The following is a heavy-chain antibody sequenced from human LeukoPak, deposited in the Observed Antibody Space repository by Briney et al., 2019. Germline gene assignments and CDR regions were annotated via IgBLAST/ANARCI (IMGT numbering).Heavy chain of an antibody. CDR3: ASVYDSTGMGAFDI. J-gene: IGHJ3*02. CDR2: IYHSGST. Sequence: SETLSLTCAVSGGSISSGGYSWSWIRQPPGKGLEWIGYIYHSGSTYYNPSLKSRVTISVDRSKNQFSLKLSSVTAADTAVYYCASVYDSTGMGAFDIWGRGTMVTVSS. CDR1: GGSISSGGYS. V-gene: IGHV4-30-2*01. D-gene: IGHD3-22*01.